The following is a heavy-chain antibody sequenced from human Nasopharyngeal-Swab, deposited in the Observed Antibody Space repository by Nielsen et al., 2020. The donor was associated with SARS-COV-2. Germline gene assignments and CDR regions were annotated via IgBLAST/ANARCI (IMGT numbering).Heavy chain of an antibody. Sequence: RQAPGKGLEWLGEINHSGSTNYNPSLKSRVTISVDTSKNQFSLKLSSVTAADTAVYYCARGRTYYDFWSGYSSRGAFDYWGQGTLVTVSS. CDR3: ARGRTYYDFWSGYSSRGAFDY. J-gene: IGHJ4*02. V-gene: IGHV4-34*01. D-gene: IGHD3-3*01. CDR2: INHSGST.